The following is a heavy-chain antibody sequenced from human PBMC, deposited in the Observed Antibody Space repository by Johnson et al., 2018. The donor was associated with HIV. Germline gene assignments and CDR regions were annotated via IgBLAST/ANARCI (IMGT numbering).Heavy chain of an antibody. Sequence: QVQLVESGGGVVQPGGSLRLSCAASGFTFSSYGMHWVRQAPGKGLEWVAFIRYDGSNKYYADSVKGRFTISRDNSKNTLYLQMNSLRADDTAFYYCARGRGGDPIVFDIWGQGTMVTVSS. CDR2: IRYDGSNK. J-gene: IGHJ3*02. CDR3: ARGRGGDPIVFDI. CDR1: GFTFSSYG. V-gene: IGHV3-30*02. D-gene: IGHD3-16*01.